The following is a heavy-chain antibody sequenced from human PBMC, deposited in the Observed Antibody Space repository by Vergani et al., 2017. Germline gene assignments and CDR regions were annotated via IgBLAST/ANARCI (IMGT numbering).Heavy chain of an antibody. CDR3: ARDLTYYDYVWGSYARAIVSGVAFDI. J-gene: IGHJ3*02. V-gene: IGHV1-18*01. CDR1: GYTFTSYV. Sequence: QVQLVQSGAEVKKPGASVKVSCKASGYTFTSYVISWVRQAPGQGLEWMGWISAYNGNTNYAQKLQGRVTMTTDTSTSTAYMELRSLRSDDTAVYYCARDLTYYDYVWGSYARAIVSGVAFDIWGQGTMVTVSS. D-gene: IGHD3-16*01. CDR2: ISAYNGNT.